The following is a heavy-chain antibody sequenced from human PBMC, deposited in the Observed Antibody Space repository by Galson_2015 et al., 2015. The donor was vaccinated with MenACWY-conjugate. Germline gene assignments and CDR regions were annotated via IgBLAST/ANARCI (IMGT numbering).Heavy chain of an antibody. CDR2: INPNGGIT. Sequence: SVKVSCKASGYSVTSHYINWVRQAPGQGLEWMGLINPNGGITIYAQKFQGRVTVARDTSTSTVFLELSSLTSDDTAVYYCARDGTSYFSRETCHSSDAFDVWGQGTMVTVSS. V-gene: IGHV1-46*01. CDR1: GYSVTSHY. J-gene: IGHJ3*01. CDR3: ARDGTSYFSRETCHSSDAFDV. D-gene: IGHD2-15*01.